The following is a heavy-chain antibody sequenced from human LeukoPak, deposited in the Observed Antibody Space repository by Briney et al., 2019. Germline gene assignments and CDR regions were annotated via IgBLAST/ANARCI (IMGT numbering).Heavy chain of an antibody. Sequence: PGGSLRLSCAASGFTFTTYWMMWVRQAPGKGLEWVAKIKQDGSEEYYVDSVKGRFTISRDNAENSLYLQMNSLRADDTAVYYCARDKIVGPTTLDYWGQGTLVTVSS. V-gene: IGHV3-7*01. CDR2: IKQDGSEE. CDR3: ARDKIVGPTTLDY. J-gene: IGHJ4*02. D-gene: IGHD1-26*01. CDR1: GFTFTTYW.